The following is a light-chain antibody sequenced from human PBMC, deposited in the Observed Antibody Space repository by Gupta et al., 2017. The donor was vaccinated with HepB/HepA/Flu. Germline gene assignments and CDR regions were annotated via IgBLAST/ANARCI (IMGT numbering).Light chain of an antibody. J-gene: IGKJ1*01. CDR1: RSVLYSSDNKNY. Sequence: DIVMTQSPASLAVSLGERATINCKSSRSVLYSSDNKNYLAWYQQKPGQPPKLLIFWASTRESGVPDRFSGSGSGTDFTLTISSLQAEDVAVYYCQQCYSSPWTFGQGTKVEIK. CDR2: WAS. CDR3: QQCYSSPWT. V-gene: IGKV4-1*01.